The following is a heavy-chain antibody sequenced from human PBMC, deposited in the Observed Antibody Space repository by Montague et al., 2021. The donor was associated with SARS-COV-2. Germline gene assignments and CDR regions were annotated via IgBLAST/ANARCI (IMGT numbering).Heavy chain of an antibody. CDR1: GGSISSSSSY. J-gene: IGHJ4*02. V-gene: IGHV4-39*01. Sequence: SETLSLTCTVSGGSISSSSSYWAWIRQPPGKGPEWIGSISYRGSTYYTPSLKSRVTISVDTSKNQLSLKLSSVTAADTAVYYCATQEDPSGWIPGPFDFWGQGTLLTVSS. D-gene: IGHD6-19*01. CDR3: ATQEDPSGWIPGPFDF. CDR2: ISYRGST.